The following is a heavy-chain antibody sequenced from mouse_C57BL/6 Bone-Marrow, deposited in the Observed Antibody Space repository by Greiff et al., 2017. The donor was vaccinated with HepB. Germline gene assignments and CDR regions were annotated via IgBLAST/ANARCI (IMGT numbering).Heavy chain of an antibody. J-gene: IGHJ3*01. Sequence: QVQLQQSDAELVKPGASVKISCKVSGYTFTDHTIHWMKQRPEQGLEWIGDIYPRDGSTKYNEKFKGKATLTADNSSSTAYMQLNSLTSADSAVYFCARGGHYYYGSSSFAYWGQGTLVTVSA. CDR1: GYTFTDHT. CDR3: ARGGHYYYGSSSFAY. CDR2: IYPRDGST. D-gene: IGHD1-1*01. V-gene: IGHV1-78*01.